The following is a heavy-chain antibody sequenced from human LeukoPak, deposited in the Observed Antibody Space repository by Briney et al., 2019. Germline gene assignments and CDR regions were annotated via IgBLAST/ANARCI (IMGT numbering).Heavy chain of an antibody. CDR1: GGSISSRSYY. CDR2: INHTGNT. CDR3: ARGPASGSYFAWFDS. J-gene: IGHJ5*01. D-gene: IGHD1-26*01. Sequence: SETLSLTCTASGGSISSRSYYWGWIRQPPGKGLEWIGEINHTGNTLYNPSLKSRVTISGDMSNNRFSLKLTSVTAADTRVYYCARGPASGSYFAWFDSWGQGTLVSVSS. V-gene: IGHV4-39*07.